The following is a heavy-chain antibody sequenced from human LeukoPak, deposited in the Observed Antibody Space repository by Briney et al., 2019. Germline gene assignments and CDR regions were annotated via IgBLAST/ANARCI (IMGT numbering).Heavy chain of an antibody. J-gene: IGHJ5*02. D-gene: IGHD6-19*01. V-gene: IGHV4-39*07. Sequence: SQTLSLTCTVSGGSISSSSYYWGWIRQPPGKGLEWIGSIYYSGSTNYNPSLKSRVTISVDTSKNQFSLKLSSVTAADTAVYYCARVAGYSSGWYQVNPAPDWFDPWGQGTLVTVSS. CDR3: ARVAGYSSGWYQVNPAPDWFDP. CDR1: GGSISSSSYY. CDR2: IYYSGST.